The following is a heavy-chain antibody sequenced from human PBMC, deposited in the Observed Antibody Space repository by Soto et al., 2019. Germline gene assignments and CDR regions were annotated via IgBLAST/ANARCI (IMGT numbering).Heavy chain of an antibody. Sequence: PGGSLRLSCAASGFTFRNYAMNWVRQAPGKGLEWVSYIGLGSSPKYYADSVEGRFTISRDNSKNTLYLQMNSLRAEDTAVYYCAKDLLEWLLRQRGDFGYWGQGT. J-gene: IGHJ4*02. CDR1: GFTFRNYA. D-gene: IGHD3-3*01. V-gene: IGHV3-48*01. CDR3: AKDLLEWLLRQRGDFGY. CDR2: IGLGSSPK.